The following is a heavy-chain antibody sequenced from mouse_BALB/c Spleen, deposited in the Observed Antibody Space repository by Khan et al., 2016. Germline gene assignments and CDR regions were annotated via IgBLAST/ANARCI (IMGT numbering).Heavy chain of an antibody. D-gene: IGHD2-3*01. J-gene: IGHJ4*01. CDR3: SSYGTRDDANAY. CDR2: ISYSGST. Sequence: EVQLQESGPSLVKPSQTLSLTCSVTGDPITSGYWNWIRKFPGKKLEYMGYISYSGSTHYNPSLKSRISIPRDTSKNQSYLQLHSVTTEDTATYYCSSYGTRDDANAYWGQGTSVTVSS. V-gene: IGHV3-8*02. CDR1: GDPITSGY.